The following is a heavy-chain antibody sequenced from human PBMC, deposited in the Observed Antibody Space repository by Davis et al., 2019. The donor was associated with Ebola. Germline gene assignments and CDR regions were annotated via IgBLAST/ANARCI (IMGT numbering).Heavy chain of an antibody. CDR1: GYTFTSYG. CDR3: ARDSDYYDSSGYYKASFGDFDY. V-gene: IGHV1-18*01. CDR2: ISAYNGNT. Sequence: SVKVSCKASGYTFTSYGISWVRQAPGQGLEWMGWISAYNGNTNYAQKLQGRVTMTTDTSTSTAYMELRSLRSDDTAVYYCARDSDYYDSSGYYKASFGDFDYWGQGTLVTVSS. D-gene: IGHD3-22*01. J-gene: IGHJ4*02.